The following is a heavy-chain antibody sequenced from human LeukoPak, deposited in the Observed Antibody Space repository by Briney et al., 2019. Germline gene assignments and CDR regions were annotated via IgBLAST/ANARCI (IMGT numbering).Heavy chain of an antibody. D-gene: IGHD3-22*01. J-gene: IGHJ6*02. CDR1: GFTFSSYG. CDR3: AKRGYDAGYYYGMDV. V-gene: IGHV3-30*18. CDR2: ISYDGSNK. Sequence: PGGSLRLSCAASGFTFSSYGMHWVRQAPGKGLEWVAVISYDGSNKYYADFVKGRFTISRDNSKNALYLQMNSLRAEDTAVYYCAKRGYDAGYYYGMDVWGQGTTVTVSS.